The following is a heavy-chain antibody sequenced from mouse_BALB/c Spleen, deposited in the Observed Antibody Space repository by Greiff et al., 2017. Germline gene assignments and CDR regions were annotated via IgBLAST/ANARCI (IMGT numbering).Heavy chain of an antibody. Sequence: VKLMESGAELAKPGASVKMSCKASGYTFTSYWMHWVKQRPGQGLEWIGYINPSTGYTEYNQKFKDKATLTADKSSSTAYMQLSSLTSEDSAVYYCARTPYDYEFDYWGQGTTLTVSS. CDR1: GYTFTSYW. D-gene: IGHD2-4*01. CDR3: ARTPYDYEFDY. J-gene: IGHJ2*01. CDR2: INPSTGYT. V-gene: IGHV1-7*01.